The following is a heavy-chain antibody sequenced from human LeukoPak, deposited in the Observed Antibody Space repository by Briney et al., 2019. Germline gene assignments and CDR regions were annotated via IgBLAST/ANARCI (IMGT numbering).Heavy chain of an antibody. V-gene: IGHV1-18*01. CDR1: GYTFTSYG. Sequence: ASVRVSCKASGYTFTSYGISWVRQAPGQGLEWMGWISAYNGNTNYAQKLQGRVTMTTDTSTSTAYMELRSLRSDDTAVYYCARDGPYYDFWSGYGHFDYWGQGTLVTVSS. J-gene: IGHJ4*02. CDR3: ARDGPYYDFWSGYGHFDY. CDR2: ISAYNGNT. D-gene: IGHD3-3*01.